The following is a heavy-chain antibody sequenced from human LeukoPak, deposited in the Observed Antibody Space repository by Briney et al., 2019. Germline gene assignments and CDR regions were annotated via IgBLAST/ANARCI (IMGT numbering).Heavy chain of an antibody. D-gene: IGHD1-26*01. CDR1: GFIFSNYE. J-gene: IGHJ4*02. CDR3: VRDGVAIATGHFDY. Sequence: PGGSLRLSCAASGFIFSNYEMNWVRQAPGKGLEWVSYITSSGSATYYADSVKDRFTFPRDNAKNSLYLQMNSLRAEDTAVYYCVRDGVAIATGHFDYWGQGTLVTVSS. V-gene: IGHV3-48*03. CDR2: ITSSGSAT.